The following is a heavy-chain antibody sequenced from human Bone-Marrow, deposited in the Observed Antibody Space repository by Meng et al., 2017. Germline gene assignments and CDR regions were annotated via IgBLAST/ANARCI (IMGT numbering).Heavy chain of an antibody. CDR3: ARGVEGG. Sequence: GGSLRLSCVASGFSFTDAWMSWVRQAPGKGLEWVSSISSSSSYIYYADSVKGRFTISRDNAKNSLYLQMNSLRAEDTAVYYCARGVEGGWGQGTLVTVSS. V-gene: IGHV3-21*01. CDR1: GFSFTDAW. J-gene: IGHJ4*02. CDR2: ISSSSSYI.